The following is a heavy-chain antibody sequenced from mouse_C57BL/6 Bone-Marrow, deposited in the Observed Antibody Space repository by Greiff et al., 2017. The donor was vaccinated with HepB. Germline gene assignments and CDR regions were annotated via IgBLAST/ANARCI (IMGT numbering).Heavy chain of an antibody. CDR1: GYTFTSYW. CDR3: ARGGLTGTLFAY. CDR2: IDPSDSYT. Sequence: QVQLQQPGAELVRPGTSVKLSCKASGYTFTSYWMYWVKQRPGQGLEWIGVIDPSDSYTNYNQKFKGKATLTVDTSSSTAYMQLSSLTSEDSAVYYCARGGLTGTLFAYWGQGTLVTVSA. V-gene: IGHV1-59*01. D-gene: IGHD4-1*01. J-gene: IGHJ3*01.